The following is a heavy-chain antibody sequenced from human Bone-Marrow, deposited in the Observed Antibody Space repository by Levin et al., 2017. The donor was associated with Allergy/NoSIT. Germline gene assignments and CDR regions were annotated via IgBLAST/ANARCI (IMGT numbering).Heavy chain of an antibody. D-gene: IGHD1-26*01. CDR2: IKRDGSEG. CDR3: ARDGGYHLIY. J-gene: IGHJ4*02. Sequence: GGSLRLSCAASGFTFSNYWMNWVRQAPGRGREGVATIKRDGSEGYYVDSVKGRFTVSRDNAKNSLYLQMNSLRAEDTAVYSCARDGGYHLIYWGQGALVTVST. CDR1: GFTFSNYW. V-gene: IGHV3-7*03.